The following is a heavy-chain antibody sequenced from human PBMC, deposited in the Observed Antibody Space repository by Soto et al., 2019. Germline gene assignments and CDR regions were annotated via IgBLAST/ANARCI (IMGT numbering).Heavy chain of an antibody. CDR1: GFTFSDYY. D-gene: IGHD2-2*01. CDR2: ISSSSSTI. J-gene: IGHJ4*02. Sequence: GGSLRLSSAASGFTFSDYYVSWILQAPGKGLEWVSYISSSSSTIYYADSVKGRFTISRDNAKNSLYLQMNSLRAEDTAVYYCARGGACSSTSCYADYWGQGTLVTVSS. CDR3: ARGGACSSTSCYADY. V-gene: IGHV3-11*04.